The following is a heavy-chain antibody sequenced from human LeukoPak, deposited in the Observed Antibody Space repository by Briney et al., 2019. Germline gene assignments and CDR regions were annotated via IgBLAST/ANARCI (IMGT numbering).Heavy chain of an antibody. Sequence: GGSLRLSCAASGFTFSSYGMHWVRQAPGKGLEWVAFIRYDGSNKYYADSVKGRFTISRDNSKNTLYLQVNSLRAEDTAVYYCAKGVWFGSAYLDAFDIWGQGTMVTVSS. D-gene: IGHD3-10*01. CDR1: GFTFSSYG. V-gene: IGHV3-30*02. CDR2: IRYDGSNK. J-gene: IGHJ3*02. CDR3: AKGVWFGSAYLDAFDI.